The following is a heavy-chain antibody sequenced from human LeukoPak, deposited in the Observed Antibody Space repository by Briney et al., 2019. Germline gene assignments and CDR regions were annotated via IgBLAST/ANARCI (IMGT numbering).Heavy chain of an antibody. CDR2: FDPEDGET. J-gene: IGHJ6*02. Sequence: ASVKVSCKVSGYTLTELSMHWVRQAPGQGLEWMGGFDPEDGETIYAQKFQGRVTMTEDTSTDTAYMELSSLRSEDTAVYYCARENGGQPHFYFGMDVWGQGTTVTVFS. CDR3: ARENGGQPHFYFGMDV. V-gene: IGHV1-24*01. D-gene: IGHD4-23*01. CDR1: GYTLTELS.